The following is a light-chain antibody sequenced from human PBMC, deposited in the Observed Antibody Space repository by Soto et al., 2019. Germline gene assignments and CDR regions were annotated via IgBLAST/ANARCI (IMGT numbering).Light chain of an antibody. Sequence: QSALTQPASVSGSLGQSITMSCTGTSSDVGRYKFVSWYQQHPGKAPRVILYEVSNRPSGVSNRFSGSKSGNTASLTISGLQDDDEADYYCTAYTPSSQLFGGGTKLTVL. CDR1: SSDVGRYKF. CDR2: EVS. V-gene: IGLV2-14*01. CDR3: TAYTPSSQL. J-gene: IGLJ3*02.